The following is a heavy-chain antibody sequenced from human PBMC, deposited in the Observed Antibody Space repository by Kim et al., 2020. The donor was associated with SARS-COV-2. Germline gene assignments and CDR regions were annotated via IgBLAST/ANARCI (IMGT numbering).Heavy chain of an antibody. J-gene: IGHJ6*02. CDR3: ARGEVVAGTDDYYYYYGMDV. D-gene: IGHD6-19*01. V-gene: IGHV4-59*09. Sequence: SRVTISVDTSKNQFSLKLSSVTAADTAVYYCARGEVVAGTDDYYYYYGMDVWGQGTTVTVSS.